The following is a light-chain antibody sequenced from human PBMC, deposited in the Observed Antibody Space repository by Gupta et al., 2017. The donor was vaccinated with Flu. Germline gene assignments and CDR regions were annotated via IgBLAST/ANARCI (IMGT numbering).Light chain of an antibody. CDR2: KND. Sequence: VTVSCSGSNSNIGRDFIHWLQQVPGTAPKLLIYKNDQRPSGVPARFSGSKSGTSASLAISGLRSEDEADYYCVTWDANLSAYVFGTGTKVTVL. CDR1: NSNIGRDF. J-gene: IGLJ1*01. CDR3: VTWDANLSAYV. V-gene: IGLV1-47*01.